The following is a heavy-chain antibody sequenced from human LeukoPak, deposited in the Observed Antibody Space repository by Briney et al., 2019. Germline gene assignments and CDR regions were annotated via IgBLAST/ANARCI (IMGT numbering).Heavy chain of an antibody. J-gene: IGHJ4*02. D-gene: IGHD2-15*01. Sequence: SQTLSLICGLSWDIVSSNIAAWTWIRQSPSGGLELRVRTYYRSKLFHEYGLSVKNRITIKSDTSKNQFSLQLSSVTPEDTAVYYCAREDMGFDYWGQGALVTVSS. CDR2: TYYRSKLFH. CDR1: WDIVSSNIAA. V-gene: IGHV6-1*01. CDR3: AREDMGFDY.